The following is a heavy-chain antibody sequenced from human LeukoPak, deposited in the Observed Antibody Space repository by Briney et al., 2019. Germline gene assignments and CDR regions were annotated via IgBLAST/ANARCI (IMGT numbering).Heavy chain of an antibody. CDR2: INQDGSEK. Sequence: PGGSLRLSCAASGFTFSSHWMSWVRQAPGKGLECVASINQDGSEKYSMDSVKGRFTISRDNAKNSLYLQMNSLRGGDTAIYYCARDHVVRGLVWDYWGQGTLVTVSS. CDR3: ARDHVVRGLVWDY. CDR1: GFTFSSHW. D-gene: IGHD3-10*01. J-gene: IGHJ4*02. V-gene: IGHV3-7*05.